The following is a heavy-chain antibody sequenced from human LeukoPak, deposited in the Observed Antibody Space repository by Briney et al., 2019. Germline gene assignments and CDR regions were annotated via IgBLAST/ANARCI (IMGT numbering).Heavy chain of an antibody. J-gene: IGHJ1*01. CDR1: GGSISSYY. D-gene: IGHD3-22*01. CDR3: ARGVSYYDSSGYYNEYFQH. CDR2: IYYSGSP. Sequence: PSETLSLTCTVPGGSISSYYWSWIRQPPGKGLEWMGYIYYSGSPNYNPSLKSRVTISVDTSKNQFSLKLSSVTAADTAVYYCARGVSYYDSSGYYNEYFQHWGQGTLVTVSS. V-gene: IGHV4-59*08.